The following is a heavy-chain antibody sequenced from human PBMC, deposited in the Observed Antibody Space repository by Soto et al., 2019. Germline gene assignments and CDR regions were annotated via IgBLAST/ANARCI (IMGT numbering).Heavy chain of an antibody. V-gene: IGHV4-39*01. D-gene: IGHD4-17*01. Sequence: QLQLQESGPGLVKPSETLSLTCTVSGGSISSSSYYWGWIRQPPGKGLEWIGSIYYSGSTYYNPSLKSRVTISVDTSKNQFPLKLSSVTAADTAVYYCSGWGGEMTTVTSRRYFDYWGQGTLVTVSS. J-gene: IGHJ4*02. CDR1: GGSISSSSYY. CDR3: SGWGGEMTTVTSRRYFDY. CDR2: IYYSGST.